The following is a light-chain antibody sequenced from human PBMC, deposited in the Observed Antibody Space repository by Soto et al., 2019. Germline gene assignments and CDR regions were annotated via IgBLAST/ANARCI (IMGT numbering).Light chain of an antibody. CDR2: EVS. Sequence: QSVLTQPASVSGSPGQSITISCTGTSSDIGSNNYVSWFQQRPGKAPTLIIYEVSNRPSGVSTHFSGSKSGNTASPTISGLLPEDEAEYYCSSYTTTTRLFGGGTKLTVL. CDR1: SSDIGSNNY. J-gene: IGLJ3*02. CDR3: SSYTTTTRL. V-gene: IGLV2-14*01.